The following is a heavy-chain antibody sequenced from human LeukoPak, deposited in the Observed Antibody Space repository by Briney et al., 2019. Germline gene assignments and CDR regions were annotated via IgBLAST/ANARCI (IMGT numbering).Heavy chain of an antibody. V-gene: IGHV3-15*01. CDR2: IKSKTEGGTT. CDR1: GFTFINAW. Sequence: GGSLRLSCEASGFTFINAWMSWVRQVPGKGLEWVGHIKSKTEGGTTDYAAPVKGRVTILRDDSKNTLYLQMNNLKTEDTAVYYCTTDEWSWGQGTLVTVSP. J-gene: IGHJ5*02. CDR3: TTDEWS. D-gene: IGHD2-8*01.